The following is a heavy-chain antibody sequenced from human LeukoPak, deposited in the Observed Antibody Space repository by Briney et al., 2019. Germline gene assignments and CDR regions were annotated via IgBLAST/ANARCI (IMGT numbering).Heavy chain of an antibody. CDR3: ATLPANQLRGFDY. V-gene: IGHV4-39*07. J-gene: IGHJ4*02. Sequence: SETLSLTCTVSGGSISRSSYYWGWIRQPPGKGLEWIGSIYYSGSTYYNPSLKSRVTISVDTSKNQFSLKLTSVTAADTAVYYCATLPANQLRGFDYWGQGTLVTVSS. CDR1: GGSISRSSYY. D-gene: IGHD2-2*01. CDR2: IYYSGST.